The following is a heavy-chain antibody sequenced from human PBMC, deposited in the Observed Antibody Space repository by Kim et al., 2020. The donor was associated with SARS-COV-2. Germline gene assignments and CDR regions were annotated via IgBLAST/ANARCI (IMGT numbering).Heavy chain of an antibody. CDR3: VREPAN. CDR2: SDGRSM. V-gene: IGHV3-11*01. Sequence: SDGRSMMYADSVNGRFRLSRDNAKKSLSLQMNSLTPEDTAVYYCVREPANWGQGTLVTVSS. J-gene: IGHJ4*02.